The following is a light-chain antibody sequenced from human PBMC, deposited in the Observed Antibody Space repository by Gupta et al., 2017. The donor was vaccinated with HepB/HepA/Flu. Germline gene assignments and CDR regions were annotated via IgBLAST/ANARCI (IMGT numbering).Light chain of an antibody. CDR2: AAS. Sequence: DIQLTQSPSFLSASVGDRVTITCRASQGISSHLAWYQQKPGRAPKLQIYAASTLQSGVPSRFSGSGSGTEFTLTISSLQPEDFATYYCQQINSYPITFGQGTRLEIK. CDR1: QGISSH. CDR3: QQINSYPIT. J-gene: IGKJ5*01. V-gene: IGKV1-9*01.